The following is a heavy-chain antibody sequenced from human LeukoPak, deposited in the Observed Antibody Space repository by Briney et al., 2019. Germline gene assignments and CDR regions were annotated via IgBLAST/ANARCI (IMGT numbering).Heavy chain of an antibody. V-gene: IGHV4-31*03. CDR1: GGSISSGGYY. CDR3: ARVTTSRGSSTFDY. J-gene: IGHJ4*02. CDR2: IYYSGNI. Sequence: SETLPLTCTVSGGSISSGGYYWSWLRQHPGRGLEWIGYIYYSGNIYYNPSLKSRVVISVDTSNNQFSLKLSSVTAADTAVYYCARVTTSRGSSTFDYWGQGTLVTVSS. D-gene: IGHD1-26*01.